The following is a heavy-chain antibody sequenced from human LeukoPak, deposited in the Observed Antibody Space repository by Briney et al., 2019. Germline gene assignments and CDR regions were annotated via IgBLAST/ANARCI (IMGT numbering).Heavy chain of an antibody. D-gene: IGHD4-11*01. J-gene: IGHJ4*01. CDR3: ARDAQRGFDYSNSLEY. Sequence: GGSLRLSCAASGFIYSHYGMHWVRQAPGKGLEWVAVIWSDGSNRFYAGSVKGRFTISRDNSQNTLFLQMNSLRAEDTAMYYCARDAQRGFDYSNSLEYWGHGTLVTVSS. V-gene: IGHV3-33*01. CDR1: GFIYSHYG. CDR2: IWSDGSNR.